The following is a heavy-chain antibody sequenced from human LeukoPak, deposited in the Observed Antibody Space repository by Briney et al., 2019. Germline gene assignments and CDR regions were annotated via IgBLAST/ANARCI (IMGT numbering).Heavy chain of an antibody. CDR3: AGDRASGWFRGDYDY. CDR1: GFTFDDYG. V-gene: IGHV3-20*04. Sequence: GGSLRLSCAASGFTFDDYGMSWVRQAPGKGLEWVSGVSAINWNGGSTGYADSVKGRFTISRDNAKNSLYLQMNSLRAEDTAFYFCAGDRASGWFRGDYDYWGQGTLVTVSS. J-gene: IGHJ4*02. CDR2: INWNGGST. D-gene: IGHD6-19*01.